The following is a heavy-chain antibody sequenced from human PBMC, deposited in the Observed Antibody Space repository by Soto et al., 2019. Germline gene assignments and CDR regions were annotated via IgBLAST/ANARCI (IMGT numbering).Heavy chain of an antibody. CDR2: INPSGDST. Sequence: ASVKVSCKASGYTFTSYYIHWVRQAPGQGLEWMGIINPSGDSTRYAQKLQGRVTMTTDTSTSTVYMELTSLTAEETAVYYCARGGSYRTSEVYYWGQ. J-gene: IGHJ4*02. D-gene: IGHD1-26*01. V-gene: IGHV1-46*01. CDR1: GYTFTSYY. CDR3: ARGGSYRTSEVYY.